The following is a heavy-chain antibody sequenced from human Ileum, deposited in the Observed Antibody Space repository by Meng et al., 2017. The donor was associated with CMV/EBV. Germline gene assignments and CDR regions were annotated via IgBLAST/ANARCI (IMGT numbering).Heavy chain of an antibody. CDR1: GYTFTRNN. D-gene: IGHD1-26*01. Sequence: CQTSGYTFTRNNIIWVRQAPGQGPEWMGWINTNTGNPTYAQGFTGRCVFSLDTSVNTAYLQITSLKPEDTAVYYCARDGLSGRYFDYWGQGSLVTVSS. CDR2: INTNTGNP. V-gene: IGHV7-4-1*02. CDR3: ARDGLSGRYFDY. J-gene: IGHJ4*02.